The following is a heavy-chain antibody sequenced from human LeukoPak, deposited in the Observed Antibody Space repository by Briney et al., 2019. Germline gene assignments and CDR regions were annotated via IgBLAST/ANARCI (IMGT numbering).Heavy chain of an antibody. J-gene: IGHJ3*01. CDR1: RFIFSKYA. Sequence: GGSLRLSCAASRFIFSKYAMSWVRQAPGKGLEWVSGIRASGVYTYYADSVKGRFTVSRDNYKSTLYLQIDSLRADDTAVYYCAKPDVVESGTSNYAFHVWGQGSMVTVSS. CDR3: AKPDVVESGTSNYAFHV. V-gene: IGHV3-23*01. CDR2: IRASGVYT. D-gene: IGHD1-26*01.